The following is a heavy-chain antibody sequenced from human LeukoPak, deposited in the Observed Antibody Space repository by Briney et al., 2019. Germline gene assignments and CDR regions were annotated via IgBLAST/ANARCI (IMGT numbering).Heavy chain of an antibody. D-gene: IGHD6-13*01. Sequence: ASVKVSCKTSGYTFTSYGVSWVRQAPGQGLEWMGWISGYNGNTNYAQKYRGRVTMTTDTSTSTVYMELSSLRSEDTAVYYCARDISAIAAAPLLGYWGQGTLVTVSS. CDR3: ARDISAIAAAPLLGY. J-gene: IGHJ4*02. CDR1: GYTFTSYG. CDR2: ISGYNGNT. V-gene: IGHV1-18*01.